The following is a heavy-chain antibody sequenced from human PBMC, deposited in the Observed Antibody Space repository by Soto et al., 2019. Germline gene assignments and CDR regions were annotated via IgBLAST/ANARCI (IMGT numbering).Heavy chain of an antibody. Sequence: SVKVSCKASGGTFSSYAISWVRQAPGQGLEWMGGIIPIFGTADYAQKFQGRVTITADESTSTAYMELSSLRSEDTAVYYCESVLELHYYYGMDVWGQGTTVTVSS. CDR1: GGTFSSYA. J-gene: IGHJ6*02. CDR2: IIPIFGTA. V-gene: IGHV1-69*13. CDR3: ESVLELHYYYGMDV. D-gene: IGHD1-7*01.